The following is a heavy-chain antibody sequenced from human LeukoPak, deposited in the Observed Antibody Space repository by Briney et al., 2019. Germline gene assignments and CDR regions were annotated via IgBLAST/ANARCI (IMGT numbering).Heavy chain of an antibody. V-gene: IGHV3-30*02. CDR2: IRYDGSTK. CDR3: AKETYSYAHIHY. Sequence: LPGGSLRLSCAASGFTFSTYGMHWVRQAPGKGLEWVTFIRYDGSTKYYADSVKGRFTISRDNSKNTLYLQLNSLRAEDTAVYYCAKETYSYAHIHYWGQGALVTVSS. CDR1: GFTFSTYG. J-gene: IGHJ4*02. D-gene: IGHD3-16*01.